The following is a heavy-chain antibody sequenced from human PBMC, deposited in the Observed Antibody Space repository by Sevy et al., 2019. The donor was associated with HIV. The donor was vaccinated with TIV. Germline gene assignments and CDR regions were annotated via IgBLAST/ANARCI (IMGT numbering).Heavy chain of an antibody. V-gene: IGHV3-30-3*01. D-gene: IGHD3-3*01. CDR1: GFTFSSYA. J-gene: IGHJ6*02. CDR3: ARARHGGGFWSGYYVDLQDYYYGIDV. CDR2: ISYDGSNK. Sequence: GGSLRFSCAASGFTFSSYAMHWVRQAPGKGLEWVAVISYDGSNKYYADSVKGRFTISRDNSKNTLYLQMNSLRAEDTAGYYCARARHGGGFWSGYYVDLQDYYYGIDVRGQGTTVTVSS.